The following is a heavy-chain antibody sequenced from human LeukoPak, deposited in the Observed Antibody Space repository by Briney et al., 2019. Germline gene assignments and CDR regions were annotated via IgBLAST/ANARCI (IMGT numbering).Heavy chain of an antibody. J-gene: IGHJ4*02. CDR2: ISSSGSTI. D-gene: IGHD6-13*01. CDR1: GFTFSDYY. V-gene: IGHV3-11*01. Sequence: PGGSLRLSCAASGFTFSDYYMSWIRQAPGKGLEWVSYISSSGSTIYYADSVKGRFTISKDNAKNSLYLQMNSLRAEDTAVYYCARGAAAFLYYFDYWGQGTLVTVSS. CDR3: ARGAAAFLYYFDY.